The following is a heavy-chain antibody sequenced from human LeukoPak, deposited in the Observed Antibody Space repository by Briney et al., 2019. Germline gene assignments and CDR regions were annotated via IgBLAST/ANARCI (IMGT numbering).Heavy chain of an antibody. CDR1: GFTFSSYS. CDR2: ISSSSSTI. J-gene: IGHJ4*01. Sequence: GGSLRLSCAASGFTFSSYSMNWVRQAPGKGLEWVSYISSSSSTIYYADSVKGRFTISRDNAKNSLYLQMNSLRAEDTAVYYCARDPDNYYDSSGSFDYWGHGTMVTVSS. V-gene: IGHV3-48*01. CDR3: ARDPDNYYDSSGSFDY. D-gene: IGHD3-22*01.